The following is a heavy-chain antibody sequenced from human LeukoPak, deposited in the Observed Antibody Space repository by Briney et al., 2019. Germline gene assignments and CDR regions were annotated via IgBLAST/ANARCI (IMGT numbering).Heavy chain of an antibody. CDR2: IYYSGST. D-gene: IGHD5-12*01. V-gene: IGHV4-61*05. CDR3: ARARSPYYYYYYMDV. CDR1: GGFIRSSTDY. Sequence: SETLSLTCNVSGGFIRSSTDYWGWIRQPPGKGLEWIGYIYYSGSTNYNPSLKSRVTISVDTSKNQFSLKLSSVTAADTAVYYCARARSPYYYYYYMDVWGKGTTVTVSS. J-gene: IGHJ6*03.